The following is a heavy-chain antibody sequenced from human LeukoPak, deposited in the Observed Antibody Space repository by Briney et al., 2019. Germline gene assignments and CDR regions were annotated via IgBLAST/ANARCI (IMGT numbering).Heavy chain of an antibody. D-gene: IGHD2-21*02. CDR1: GLTFSSYA. CDR2: ITGTSTKT. V-gene: IGHV3-23*01. CDR3: AKAPYCGGDCYSSSDFDY. Sequence: QTGGSLRLSCAASGLTFSSYAMSWVRQAPGKGLDWVSSITGTSTKTHYADSVKGRFTISRDNSKNTLYLQMNSLRAEDTAVYYCAKAPYCGGDCYSSSDFDYWGQGTLVTVSS. J-gene: IGHJ4*02.